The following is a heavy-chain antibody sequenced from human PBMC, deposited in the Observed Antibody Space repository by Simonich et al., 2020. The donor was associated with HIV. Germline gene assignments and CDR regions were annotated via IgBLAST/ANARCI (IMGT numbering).Heavy chain of an antibody. V-gene: IGHV1-3*01. D-gene: IGHD1-26*01. CDR3: ARGQADVGAGTLAH. Sequence: QVQFVQSGAEVKKPGASVKVSCKASGYTFTNYPIHWVRLAPGQRFEWMGWDMPGNANTQDSQKFQGRVTSTRDTSANTVYMEMRSLRSKDTAVYYCARGQADVGAGTLAHWGQGTPVAVSS. J-gene: IGHJ4*02. CDR1: GYTFTNYP. CDR2: DMPGNANT.